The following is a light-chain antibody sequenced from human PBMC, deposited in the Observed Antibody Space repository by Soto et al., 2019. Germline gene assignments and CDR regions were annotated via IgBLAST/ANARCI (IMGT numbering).Light chain of an antibody. CDR3: QHHNSYSQT. V-gene: IGKV1-5*01. CDR1: QSIRHY. Sequence: DIQMTQSPPTLSSSVGDRFTITCRASQSIRHYLAWYQQMPGKAPKLLIYGASTLQSGVPSRFSGSGSGTEFTLTISSLQPDDFGTYFCQHHNSYSQTFGQGTKVDIK. CDR2: GAS. J-gene: IGKJ1*01.